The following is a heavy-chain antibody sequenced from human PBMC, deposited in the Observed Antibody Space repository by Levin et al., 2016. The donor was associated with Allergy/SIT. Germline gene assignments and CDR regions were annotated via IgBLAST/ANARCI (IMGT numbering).Heavy chain of an antibody. CDR2: VSASGAA. D-gene: IGHD5-18*01. CDR1: LAPSAVIVTT. J-gene: IGHJ4*02. Sequence: SEPCPSPAVFLLAPSAVIVTTGAGSGSPQGMDWSSLGIVSASGAATYNTALKSRVIMSLDTSRNQFSLDLKSVTAADTAVYYCVGRRGYGYGIDYWGQGILVTVSS. V-gene: IGHV4-61*01. CDR3: VGRRGYGYGIDY.